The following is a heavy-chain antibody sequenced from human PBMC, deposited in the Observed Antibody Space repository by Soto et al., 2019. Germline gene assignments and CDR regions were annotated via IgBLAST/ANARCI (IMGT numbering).Heavy chain of an antibody. Sequence: SETLSLTCTVSGGSISSYYWSWIRQPPGKGLEWIGYVYYSGDTNYDPSLKSRVTISLDTSKNQLSLKLSSVTAADTAVYYCARSITYYYDTNGYHVGIDYWGQGALVTVSS. J-gene: IGHJ4*02. V-gene: IGHV4-59*08. CDR1: GGSISSYY. CDR2: VYYSGDT. CDR3: ARSITYYYDTNGYHVGIDY. D-gene: IGHD3-22*01.